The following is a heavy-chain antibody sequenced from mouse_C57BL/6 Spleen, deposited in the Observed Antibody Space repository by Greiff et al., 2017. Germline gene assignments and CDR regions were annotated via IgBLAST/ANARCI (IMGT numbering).Heavy chain of an antibody. V-gene: IGHV1-55*01. CDR1: GYTFTSSW. J-gene: IGHJ2*01. CDR2: IYPGSGST. Sequence: QVQLQQPGAELVKPGASVKMSCKASGYTFTSSWITGVKRRPGQGLEWIGDIYPGSGSTNYNEKFKSKATLTVDTSSSTAYMQLSSLTSEDSAVYYCARSGDNFDYWGQGTTLTVSS. CDR3: ARSGDNFDY. D-gene: IGHD3-1*01.